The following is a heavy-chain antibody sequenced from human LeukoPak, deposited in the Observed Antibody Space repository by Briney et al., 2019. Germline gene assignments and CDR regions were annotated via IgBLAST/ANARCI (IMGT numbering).Heavy chain of an antibody. J-gene: IGHJ4*02. CDR2: IYYSGNT. CDR3: ARHSNGGTDPRDH. D-gene: IGHD2-8*01. V-gene: IGHV4-59*08. Sequence: SETLSLTCTLSRGSISNYYWSWFRPPPGKGLEGVAYIYYSGNTNYNTPLQSRVNISVDTSKNQFSLKLNSVTAADTAVYYWARHSNGGTDPRDHGGQGTLVTVSS. CDR1: RGSISNYY.